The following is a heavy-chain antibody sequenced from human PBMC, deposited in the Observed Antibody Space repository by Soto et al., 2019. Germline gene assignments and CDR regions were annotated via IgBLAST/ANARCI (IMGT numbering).Heavy chain of an antibody. J-gene: IGHJ4*02. CDR3: ARRRDIQLWCFDY. V-gene: IGHV4-31*03. CDR2: IYYSGST. Sequence: ASETLSLTCTVSGGSISSGGYYRSWIRQHPGKGLEWIGYIYYSGSTYYNPSLKSRVTISVDTSKNQFSLKLSSVTAADTAVYYCARRRDIQLWCFDYWGQGTLVTVSS. D-gene: IGHD5-18*01. CDR1: GGSISSGGYY.